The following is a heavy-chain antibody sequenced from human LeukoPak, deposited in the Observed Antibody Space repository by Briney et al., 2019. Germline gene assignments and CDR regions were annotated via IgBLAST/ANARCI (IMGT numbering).Heavy chain of an antibody. CDR2: IYYSGST. J-gene: IGHJ6*03. CDR3: ARGRYTMVRGVIGRDTDYYYYSYMDA. Sequence: SETLSLTCGVSGGSLSFYYWSWIRQSPGKGLEWIGYIYYSGSTNYNPSLKSRVTISVDTSKNQFSLQLNSVTPEDTAVYYCARGRYTMVRGVIGRDTDYYYYSYMDAWGKGTTVTISS. CDR1: GGSLSFYY. V-gene: IGHV4-59*12. D-gene: IGHD3-10*01.